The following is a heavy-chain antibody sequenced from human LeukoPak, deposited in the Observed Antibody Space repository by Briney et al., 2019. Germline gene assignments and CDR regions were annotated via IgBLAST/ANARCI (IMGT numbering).Heavy chain of an antibody. J-gene: IGHJ4*02. Sequence: GGSLRLSCAASGFPVSSNYMSWVRQAPGKGLKWVSVIYSGGSTYYADSVKGRFTISRDNSKNTLYLQMNSLRAEDTAVYYCARDRGYFDYWGQGTLVTVSS. D-gene: IGHD3-10*01. CDR2: IYSGGST. V-gene: IGHV3-66*01. CDR1: GFPVSSNY. CDR3: ARDRGYFDY.